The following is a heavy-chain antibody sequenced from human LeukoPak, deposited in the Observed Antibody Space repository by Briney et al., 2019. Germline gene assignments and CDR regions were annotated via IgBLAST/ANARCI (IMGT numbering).Heavy chain of an antibody. CDR2: IGAYNGNT. CDR3: AREDGRYCSGGSCYTYFYYYYGMDV. D-gene: IGHD2-15*01. CDR1: GYTFTSYG. V-gene: IGHV1-18*01. J-gene: IGHJ6*02. Sequence: ASVKVSCKASGYTFTSYGISWVRQAPGQGLEWMGWIGAYNGNTNYAQKLQGRVTMTTDTSTSTAYMELRSLRSEDTAVYYCAREDGRYCSGGSCYTYFYYYYGMDVWGQGTTVTVSS.